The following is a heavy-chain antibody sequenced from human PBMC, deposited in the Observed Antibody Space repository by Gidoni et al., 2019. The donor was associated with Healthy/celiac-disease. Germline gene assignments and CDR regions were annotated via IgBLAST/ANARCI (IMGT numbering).Heavy chain of an antibody. V-gene: IGHV3-49*05. CDR2: IRSKAYGGTT. CDR3: TRLGITIFGVVIQPDY. CDR1: GFPFGVFA. Sequence: EVQLVESGGGLVKPGRSLRLSGTRSGFPFGVFAMSWFRPAPGKGLEWVGFIRSKAYGGTTEYAASVKGRFTISRDDSKSIAYLQMNSLKTEDTAVYYCTRLGITIFGVVIQPDYWGQGTLVTVSS. J-gene: IGHJ4*02. D-gene: IGHD3-3*01.